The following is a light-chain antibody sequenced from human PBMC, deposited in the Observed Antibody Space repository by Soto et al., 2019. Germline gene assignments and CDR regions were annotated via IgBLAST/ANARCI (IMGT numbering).Light chain of an antibody. CDR3: QSFDSSLSGVV. CDR2: GNS. Sequence: QSVLTQPPSVSGAPGQRVTISCTGNSSNIGAGYDVHWYQHLPGTAPKLLISGNSNRPSGDPDRFSGSKSGTSASLAITGLQAEDEADYYCQSFDSSLSGVVFGGGTKVTVL. V-gene: IGLV1-40*01. J-gene: IGLJ2*01. CDR1: SSNIGAGYD.